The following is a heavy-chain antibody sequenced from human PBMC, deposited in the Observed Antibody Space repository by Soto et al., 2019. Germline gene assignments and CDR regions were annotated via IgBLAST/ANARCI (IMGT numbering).Heavy chain of an antibody. J-gene: IGHJ3*02. Sequence: PGESLKISCKGSGYSFTIYWIGWVRQMPGKGLEWMGIIYPGDSDTRYSPSFQGQVTISADKSISTAYLQWSSLKASDTAMYYCARGYYYDSSGYWPDAFDIWGQGTMVTVSS. CDR3: ARGYYYDSSGYWPDAFDI. CDR2: IYPGDSDT. CDR1: GYSFTIYW. V-gene: IGHV5-51*01. D-gene: IGHD3-22*01.